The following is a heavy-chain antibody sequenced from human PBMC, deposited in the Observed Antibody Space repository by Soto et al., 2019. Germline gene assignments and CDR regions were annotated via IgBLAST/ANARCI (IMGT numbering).Heavy chain of an antibody. V-gene: IGHV4-31*03. CDR3: XXXXXXXXXEVLDAFDI. J-gene: IGHJ3*02. Sequence: QVQLQESGPGLVKPSQTLSLTCTVSGGSISSGGYYWSWIRQHPXXGLXWIGYIYYSGSTYYNPSLKSRVTISVDTSKNQFSXXXXXVTAADTAXXXXXXXXXXXXXEVLDAFDIWGQGTMVTVSS. CDR2: IYYSGST. CDR1: GGSISSGGYY.